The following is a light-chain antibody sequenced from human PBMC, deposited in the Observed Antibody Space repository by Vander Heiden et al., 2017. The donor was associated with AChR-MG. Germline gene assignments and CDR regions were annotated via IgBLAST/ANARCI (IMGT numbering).Light chain of an antibody. J-gene: IGLJ2*01. CDR1: TSNIDDYRY. CDR2: DVT. V-gene: IGLV2-14*03. CDR3: TSYTSGKSPSVV. Sequence: QSAPTQSASVSGSPGQSITISCTGATSNIDDYRYASLYQQYPGKAPKLIMYDVTESPSGVADRFSGSKSGNTASLTISGIQAEDEANYDCTSYTSGKSPSVVFGRGTKLTV.